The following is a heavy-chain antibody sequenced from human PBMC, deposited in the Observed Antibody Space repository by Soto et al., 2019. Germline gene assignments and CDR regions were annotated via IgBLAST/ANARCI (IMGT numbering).Heavy chain of an antibody. D-gene: IGHD2-8*01. CDR2: ISTFNGDT. V-gene: IGHV1-18*01. CDR1: GYTFTTYD. Sequence: QVQLVQSGPEVKKPGASVKVSCETSGYTFTTYDITWVRQAPGQGLEWMGWISTFNGDTKYEEKLQDRVTMTTDTFTATAYMELRSLGSDDTAVYYCARGYCADDICYYFDFWGQGTLVTVCS. J-gene: IGHJ4*02. CDR3: ARGYCADDICYYFDF.